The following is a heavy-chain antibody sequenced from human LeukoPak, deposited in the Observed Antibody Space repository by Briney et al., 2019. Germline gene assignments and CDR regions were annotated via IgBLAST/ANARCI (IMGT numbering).Heavy chain of an antibody. J-gene: IGHJ4*02. CDR1: GYSFTSYW. CDR3: ARALGGSGWRFEY. Sequence: GESLKISCKGSGYSFTSYWIGWVRQVPGKGLEWMGIVYPGDSDTRYSSSFQGQVTISADKSISTAYLQWRSLKASDTAMYYCARALGGSGWRFEYWGQGTLVTVSS. V-gene: IGHV5-51*01. D-gene: IGHD6-19*01. CDR2: VYPGDSDT.